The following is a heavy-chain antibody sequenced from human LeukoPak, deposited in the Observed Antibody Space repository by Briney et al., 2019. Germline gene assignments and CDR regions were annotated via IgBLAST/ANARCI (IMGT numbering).Heavy chain of an antibody. CDR2: ISYDGSNK. D-gene: IGHD6-13*01. V-gene: IGHV3-30-3*01. J-gene: IGHJ4*02. CDR1: GFTFSSYA. CDR3: APIAAAGAFDY. Sequence: GRSLRLSCAASGFTFSSYAMHWVRQAPGKGLEWVAVISYDGSNKYYADSVKGRFTISRDNSKNTLYLQMNGLRAEDTAVYYCAPIAAAGAFDYWGQGTLVTVSS.